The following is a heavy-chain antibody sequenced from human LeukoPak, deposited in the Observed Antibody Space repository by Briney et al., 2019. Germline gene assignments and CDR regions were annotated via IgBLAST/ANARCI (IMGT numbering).Heavy chain of an antibody. D-gene: IGHD3-10*01. J-gene: IGHJ4*02. CDR1: GGSFSAYY. Sequence: SETLSLTCAVYGGSFSAYYWSWIRQPPGKGLEWIGEINHSRSVNYNPSLKSRVTISVDTSKNQFSLKLSSVTAADTAVYYCARQSGLGYWGQGTLVTVSS. CDR3: ARQSGLGY. CDR2: INHSRSV. V-gene: IGHV4-34*01.